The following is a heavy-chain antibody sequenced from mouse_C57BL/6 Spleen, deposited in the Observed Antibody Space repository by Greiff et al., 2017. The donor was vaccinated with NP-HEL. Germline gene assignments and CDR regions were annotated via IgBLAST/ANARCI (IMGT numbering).Heavy chain of an antibody. CDR1: GFTFSSYA. D-gene: IGHD3-3*01. Sequence: EVQGVESGGGLVKPGGSLKLSGAASGFTFSSYAMSWVRQTPEKRLEWVATISDGGSYTYYPDNVKGRFTISRDNAKNNLYLQMSHLKSEDTAMYYCAREGGQEDYYYAMDYWGQGTSVTVSS. CDR3: AREGGQEDYYYAMDY. J-gene: IGHJ4*01. CDR2: ISDGGSYT. V-gene: IGHV5-4*01.